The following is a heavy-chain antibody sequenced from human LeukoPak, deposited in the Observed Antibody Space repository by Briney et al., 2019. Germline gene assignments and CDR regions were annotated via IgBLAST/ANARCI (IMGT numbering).Heavy chain of an antibody. D-gene: IGHD6-13*01. CDR3: ARGGSAAKYYFDS. Sequence: SETLSLTCTVSNDSISPLYWGWIRQPPGKGLEYIGYIFYSGTTNFNPSLKSRVTLSVDTSKNQFSLRLNSVTAADTAVYYCARGGSAAKYYFDSWGQGTLVTVSS. V-gene: IGHV4-59*11. J-gene: IGHJ4*02. CDR1: NDSISPLY. CDR2: IFYSGTT.